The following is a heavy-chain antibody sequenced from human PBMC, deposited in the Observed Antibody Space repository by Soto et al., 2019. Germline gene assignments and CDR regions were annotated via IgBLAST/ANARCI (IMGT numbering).Heavy chain of an antibody. CDR1: GGSISSGGYY. V-gene: IGHV4-31*03. Sequence: SETLSLTCTVSGGSISSGGYYWSWIRQHPGKGLEWIGYIYYSGSTYYNPSLKSRVTISVDTSKNQFSLKLSSVTAVDTAVYYCAGLNYDFWSGYYKPLSFDYWGQGTLVTVSS. CDR3: AGLNYDFWSGYYKPLSFDY. D-gene: IGHD3-3*01. J-gene: IGHJ4*02. CDR2: IYYSGST.